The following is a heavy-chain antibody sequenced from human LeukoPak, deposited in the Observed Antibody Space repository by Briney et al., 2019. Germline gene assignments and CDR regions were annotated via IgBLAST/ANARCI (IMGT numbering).Heavy chain of an antibody. V-gene: IGHV3-30*01. Sequence: GGSLRLSCAASGFTFSSYAMHWVRQAPGKGLEWGAVISYDGSNKYYADSVKGRFTISRDNSKNTLYLQMNSLRAEDTAVYYCARERTSSSSDYYFDYWGQGTLVTVSS. CDR1: GFTFSSYA. CDR3: ARERTSSSSDYYFDY. J-gene: IGHJ4*02. D-gene: IGHD6-6*01. CDR2: ISYDGSNK.